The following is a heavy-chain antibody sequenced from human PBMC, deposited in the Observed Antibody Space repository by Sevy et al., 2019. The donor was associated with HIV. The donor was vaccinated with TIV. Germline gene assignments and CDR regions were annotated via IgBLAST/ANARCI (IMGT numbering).Heavy chain of an antibody. CDR1: GFTFSNFG. CDR3: AKDLAGPGRRYFDY. V-gene: IGHV3-30*02. CDR2: IRYDGSDK. J-gene: IGHJ4*02. Sequence: GGSLRLSCTASGFTFSNFGMHWVRQVPGKGLEWVTFIRYDGSDKYYAASVKGRFTISRDDSKNTLYLQMDSLSAEDTAMYYCAKDLAGPGRRYFDYWGQRTLVTVSS. D-gene: IGHD6-13*01.